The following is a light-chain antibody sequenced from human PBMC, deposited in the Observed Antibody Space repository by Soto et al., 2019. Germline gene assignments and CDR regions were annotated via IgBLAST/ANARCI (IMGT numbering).Light chain of an antibody. Sequence: DIVMTQSPDSLDVSLGERVTINSRSSQSVLYSSSNKNYLAWYQQKPEQPPKLLIYWASTRESGVTDRFSGSGSGTDFNLTISSLQAEDVAVYYCQQYCSSPWTFGQRTKVEIK. J-gene: IGKJ1*01. CDR3: QQYCSSPWT. V-gene: IGKV4-1*01. CDR1: QSVLYSSSNKNY. CDR2: WAS.